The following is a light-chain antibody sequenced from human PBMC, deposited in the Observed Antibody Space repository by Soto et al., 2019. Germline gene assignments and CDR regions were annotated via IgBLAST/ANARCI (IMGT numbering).Light chain of an antibody. J-gene: IGKJ1*01. V-gene: IGKV4-1*01. CDR1: QSLLHSSDNRNY. CDR2: WAS. CDR3: QQDYSTPWT. Sequence: EIVMAQFPETLAVSVGERATIKCRSSQSLLHSSDNRNYLTWYQQKPGQPPKLLIYWASTRHSGVPDRFSGSGSGTDFTLTINSLQAEDVAVYCCQQDYSTPWTFGQGTKVEIK.